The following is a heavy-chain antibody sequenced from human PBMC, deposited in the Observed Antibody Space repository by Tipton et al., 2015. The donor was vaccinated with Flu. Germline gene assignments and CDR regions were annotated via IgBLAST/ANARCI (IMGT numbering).Heavy chain of an antibody. CDR3: AGRIATPGGFDS. D-gene: IGHD6-13*01. J-gene: IGHJ4*02. CDR1: GGSISSSDFF. CDR2: MYARGIS. V-gene: IGHV4-61*02. Sequence: TLSLTCTVSGGSISSSDFFWNWIRQPAGKGLEWIERMYARGISNYNPSLKSRVTMSVDTSKKQFSLNLMSVTAADTAVYYCAGRIATPGGFDSWGQGTLVTVSS.